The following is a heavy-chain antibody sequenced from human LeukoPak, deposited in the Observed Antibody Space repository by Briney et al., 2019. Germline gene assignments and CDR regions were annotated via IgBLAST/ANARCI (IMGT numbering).Heavy chain of an antibody. Sequence: PSETLSLTCSVSGASFSTNYWSWLRQPPGRGLEWIGYVFDSGSTNYNPSLKSRVTISVDTSTKQFSLRLSSVTAADTAVYYCAPCIVGAASAYYFDFWGQGTLVTVSS. CDR1: GASFSTNY. V-gene: IGHV4-59*01. CDR2: VFDSGST. CDR3: APCIVGAASAYYFDF. J-gene: IGHJ4*02. D-gene: IGHD1-26*01.